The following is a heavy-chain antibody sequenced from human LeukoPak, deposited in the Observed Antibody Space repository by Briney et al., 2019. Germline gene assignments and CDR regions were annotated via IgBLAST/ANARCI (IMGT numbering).Heavy chain of an antibody. CDR2: ISGDGGST. V-gene: IGHV3-43*02. Sequence: GGSLRLSCAASGFTFDDYAMHWVRHAPGKGLEWVSLISGDGGSTYYADSVKGRFTISRDNSKNSLYLQMNSLRAEDTAVYYCAKELGYCSSTSCHTNFDYWGQGTLVTVSS. D-gene: IGHD2-2*01. CDR1: GFTFDDYA. CDR3: AKELGYCSSTSCHTNFDY. J-gene: IGHJ4*02.